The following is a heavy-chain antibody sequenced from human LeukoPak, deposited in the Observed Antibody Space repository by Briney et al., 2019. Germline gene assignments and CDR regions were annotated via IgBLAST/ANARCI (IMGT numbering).Heavy chain of an antibody. J-gene: IGHJ4*02. CDR1: GFTFSSYA. V-gene: IGHV3-23*01. Sequence: GGSLRLSCAASGFTFSSYAMSWVRQAPGKGLEWVSGISGSGDSTYYADSVKGRFTISRDNSKNTLYVQVNSLGAEDTAAYYCAKGSYYDSSGSFYFDYWGQGTLVTASS. D-gene: IGHD3-22*01. CDR3: AKGSYYDSSGSFYFDY. CDR2: ISGSGDST.